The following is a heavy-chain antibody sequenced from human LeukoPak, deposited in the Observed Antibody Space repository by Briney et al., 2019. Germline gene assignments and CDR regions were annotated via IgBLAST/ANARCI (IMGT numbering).Heavy chain of an antibody. Sequence: SETLSLTCTVSGGSISSGSYYWSWIRQPAGKGLEWIGRIYTSGSTNYNPSLKSRVTISVDTSKNQLSLKLSSVTAADTAVYYCARGIKAARWFDPWGQGTLVTVSS. V-gene: IGHV4-61*02. D-gene: IGHD6-13*01. CDR3: ARGIKAARWFDP. CDR2: IYTSGST. J-gene: IGHJ5*02. CDR1: GGSISSGSYY.